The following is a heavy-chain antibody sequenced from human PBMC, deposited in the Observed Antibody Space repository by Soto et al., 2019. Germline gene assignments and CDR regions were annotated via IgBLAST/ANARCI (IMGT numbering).Heavy chain of an antibody. CDR1: GYTFTDYY. D-gene: IGHD2-15*01. V-gene: IGHV1-69-2*01. CDR3: ATGGEVVVAATYYYYYGMDV. J-gene: IGHJ6*02. CDR2: VDPEDGET. Sequence: EVQLVQSGAEVKKPGATVKISCKVSGYTFTDYYMHWVQQAPGKGLKWMGHVDPEDGETIYAEKFQGRVTITADTSTDTAYMDLSSLRSEDTAVYYCATGGEVVVAATYYYYYGMDVWGQGTTVTVSS.